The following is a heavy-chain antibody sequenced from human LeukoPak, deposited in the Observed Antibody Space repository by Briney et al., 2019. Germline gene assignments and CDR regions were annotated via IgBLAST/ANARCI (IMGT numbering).Heavy chain of an antibody. J-gene: IGHJ6*02. V-gene: IGHV1-18*01. Sequence: ASVKVSCKASGYTFTSYGISWVRQAPGQGLEWMGWISAYNGNTNYAQKLQGRVTMTTDTSTSTAYMELSSLRSEDTAVYYCARLRIQLWPHYYYYGMDVWGQGTTVTVSS. CDR3: ARLRIQLWPHYYYYGMDV. CDR2: ISAYNGNT. D-gene: IGHD5-18*01. CDR1: GYTFTSYG.